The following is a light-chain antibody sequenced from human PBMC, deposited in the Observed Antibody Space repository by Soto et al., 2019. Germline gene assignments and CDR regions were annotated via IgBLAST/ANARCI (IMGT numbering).Light chain of an antibody. V-gene: IGKV3-20*01. Sequence: EIVLTQSPGTLSLSPGERATLSCRVSQSVSSRYLAWYQQKSGQAPRLLIYGASSRATGIPDRFSGSGSGTDFTLTISRVDPEDFAVYYCQQYGSSPRTFGQGTKVEIK. CDR2: GAS. CDR1: QSVSSRY. CDR3: QQYGSSPRT. J-gene: IGKJ1*01.